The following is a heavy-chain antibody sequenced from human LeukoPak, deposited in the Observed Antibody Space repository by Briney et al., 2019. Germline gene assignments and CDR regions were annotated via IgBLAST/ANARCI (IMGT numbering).Heavy chain of an antibody. CDR3: AKDQSIAVTGTWDF. J-gene: IGHJ4*02. CDR2: ISYDGSDK. Sequence: PGGSLRLSCAASGFTFSSYGMHWVRLAPGKGLEWVAHISYDGSDKYYGDSVKGRFTISRDNSKNTLNLQMSSLRAEDTAVYYCAKDQSIAVTGTWDFWGQGTLVTVPS. D-gene: IGHD6-19*01. V-gene: IGHV3-30*18. CDR1: GFTFSSYG.